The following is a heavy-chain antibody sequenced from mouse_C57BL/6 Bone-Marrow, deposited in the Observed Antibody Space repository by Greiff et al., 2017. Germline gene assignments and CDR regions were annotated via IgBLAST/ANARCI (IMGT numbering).Heavy chain of an antibody. V-gene: IGHV8-8*01. CDR2: IWWDDDK. CDR1: GFSLSTFGMG. Sequence: QVTLKVSGPGILQPSQTLSLTCSFSGFSLSTFGMGVGWIRKPSGKGLDWLAHIWWDDDKYYHQALKSPLSISKDTSKNQVFLQIANVDTADTATYCCARTYYSRSHWYFDVWGTGTTVTVSS. CDR3: ARTYYSRSHWYFDV. D-gene: IGHD1-1*01. J-gene: IGHJ1*03.